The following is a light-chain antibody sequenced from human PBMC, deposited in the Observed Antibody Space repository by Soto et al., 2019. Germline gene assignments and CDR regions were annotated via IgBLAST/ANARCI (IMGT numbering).Light chain of an antibody. CDR2: AAS. CDR1: QGISSY. Sequence: IQLTQSPSSLSASVGDRVTITCRASQGISSYLAWYQQKPGKAPTLLIYAASSLQTGVPSRFSGSGSGTDFTLTISSLQPEDFATYYCQQLNSYPRTFGGGTKVDI. CDR3: QQLNSYPRT. J-gene: IGKJ4*01. V-gene: IGKV1-9*01.